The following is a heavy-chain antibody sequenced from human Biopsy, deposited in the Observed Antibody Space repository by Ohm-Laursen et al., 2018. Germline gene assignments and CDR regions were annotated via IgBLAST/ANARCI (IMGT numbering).Heavy chain of an antibody. V-gene: IGHV3-33*01. CDR2: IWYDGSIE. CDR3: ARDRLLYQYDSSGSDI. D-gene: IGHD3-22*01. J-gene: IGHJ3*02. Sequence: SLRLSCAASGFTFNKHAMNWVRQAPGKGLEWVAVIWYDGSIEYYVDSVKGRFTISRDNYKNILYLQMNSLRVEDTAVYCCARDRLLYQYDSSGSDIWGQGTVVTVSS. CDR1: GFTFNKHA.